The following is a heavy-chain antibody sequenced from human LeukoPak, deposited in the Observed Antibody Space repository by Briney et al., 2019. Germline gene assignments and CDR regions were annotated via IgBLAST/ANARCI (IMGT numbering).Heavy chain of an antibody. D-gene: IGHD3-3*01. CDR1: GGTFSSYA. CDR3: ARAYDFWSGYYPFDY. V-gene: IGHV1-8*03. Sequence: ASVKVSCKASGGTFSSYAISWVRQAPGQGLEWMGWMNPNSGNTGYAQKFQGRVTITRNTSISTAYMELSSLRSEDTAVYYCARAYDFWSGYYPFDYWGQGTLVTVSS. CDR2: MNPNSGNT. J-gene: IGHJ4*02.